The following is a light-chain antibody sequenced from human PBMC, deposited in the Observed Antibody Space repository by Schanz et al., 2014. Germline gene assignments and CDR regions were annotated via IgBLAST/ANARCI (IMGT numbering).Light chain of an antibody. CDR2: DVN. J-gene: IGLJ3*02. CDR3: SSYTRSSTQV. V-gene: IGLV2-14*01. Sequence: HSALTQPASVSGSPGQSITISCTGTSSDVGGYNYVSWYQQHPGKAPKLMIYDVNNRPSGVSNRFSGSKSGNTASLTISGLQAEDEADYYCSSYTRSSTQVFGGGTKLIVL. CDR1: SSDVGGYNY.